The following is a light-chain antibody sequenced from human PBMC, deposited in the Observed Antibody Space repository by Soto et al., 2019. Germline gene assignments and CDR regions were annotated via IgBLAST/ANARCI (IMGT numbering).Light chain of an antibody. CDR3: QQLDTDPYT. CDR2: AAS. J-gene: IGKJ2*01. V-gene: IGKV1-9*01. Sequence: IQLTQSPSSLSASVGDRVTITCRASQGIDKILAWYQQKPGKAPKLLIYAASTLETGVPSRFSGNGSGTTFTLTISSLQPEDFATYYCQQLDTDPYTFGQGTKLDI. CDR1: QGIDKI.